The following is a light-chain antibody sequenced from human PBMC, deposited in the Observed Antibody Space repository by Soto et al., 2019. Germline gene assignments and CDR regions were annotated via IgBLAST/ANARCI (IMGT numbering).Light chain of an antibody. Sequence: QSVLTQPPSVSAAPGQKVTISCSGSSSNIGHNYVSWYQQLPRTAPKLLIYDNNKRPSGIPDRFSGSKSGTSATLGITGLQTGDEADYYCGTWDSSLSALVFGGGTKLTVL. CDR3: GTWDSSLSALV. V-gene: IGLV1-51*01. CDR2: DNN. J-gene: IGLJ2*01. CDR1: SSNIGHNY.